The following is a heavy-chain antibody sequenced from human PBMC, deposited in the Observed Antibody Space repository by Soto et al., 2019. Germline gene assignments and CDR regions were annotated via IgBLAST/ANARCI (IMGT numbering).Heavy chain of an antibody. J-gene: IGHJ6*02. CDR2: IYYSGST. Sequence: ASETLSLTCPVSGGSISRYYWSWIRQPPGKGLEWIGYIYYSGSTNYNPSLKSRVTISVDTSKNQFSLKLSSVTAADTAVYYCARHFNGMDVWGQGTTVTVSS. CDR3: ARHFNGMDV. CDR1: GGSISRYY. V-gene: IGHV4-59*01.